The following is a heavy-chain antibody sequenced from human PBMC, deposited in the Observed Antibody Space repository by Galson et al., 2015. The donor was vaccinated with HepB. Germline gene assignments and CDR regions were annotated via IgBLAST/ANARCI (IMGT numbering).Heavy chain of an antibody. D-gene: IGHD6-19*01. CDR3: ARDTVVSGWYSSGL. CDR2: IYSGGST. CDR1: GFTVSSNY. V-gene: IGHV3-53*04. J-gene: IGHJ4*02. Sequence: SLRLSCAASGFTVSSNYMSWVRQAPGKGLEWVSVIYSGGSTYYADSVKGRFTISRHNSKNTLYLQMNSLRAEDTAVYYCARDTVVSGWYSSGLWGQGTLVTVSS.